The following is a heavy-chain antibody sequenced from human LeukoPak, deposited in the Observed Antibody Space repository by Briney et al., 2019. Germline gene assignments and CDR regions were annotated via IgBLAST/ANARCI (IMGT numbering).Heavy chain of an antibody. CDR2: MNPNSGNT. Sequence: ASVKVSCKASGYTFTSYDINWVRQATGQGLEWMGWMNPNSGNTGYAQKFQGRVTTTRNTSISTAYMELSSLRSEDTAVYYCARAGKRITMVRGVVYWFDPWGQGTLVTVSS. CDR3: ARAGKRITMVRGVVYWFDP. V-gene: IGHV1-8*01. D-gene: IGHD3-10*01. CDR1: GYTFTSYD. J-gene: IGHJ5*02.